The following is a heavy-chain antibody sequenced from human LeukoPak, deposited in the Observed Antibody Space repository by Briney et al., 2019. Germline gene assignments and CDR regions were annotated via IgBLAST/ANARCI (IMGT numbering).Heavy chain of an antibody. J-gene: IGHJ4*02. Sequence: GGSLRLSCAASGFTFSSYSMNWVRQAPGKGLEWVSSNSSSSSYIYYADSVKGRFTISRDNSKNTLYLQMNSLRAEDTAVYYCARVRTLGGYFIWGQGTLVTVSS. V-gene: IGHV3-21*04. CDR1: GFTFSSYS. CDR2: NSSSSSYI. CDR3: ARVRTLGGYFI. D-gene: IGHD5-12*01.